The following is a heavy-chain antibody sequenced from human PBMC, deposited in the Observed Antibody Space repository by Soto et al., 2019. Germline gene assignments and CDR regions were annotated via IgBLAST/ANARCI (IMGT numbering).Heavy chain of an antibody. CDR1: GFTFSSYG. Sequence: PGGSLRLSCAASGFTFSSYGMHWVRQAPGKGLEWVAVISYDGSNKYYADSVKGRFTISRDNSKNTLYLQMNSLRAEDTAVYYCAKDPYYYGSGSLSPSAYYYYYMDVWGKGTTVTV. D-gene: IGHD3-10*01. J-gene: IGHJ6*03. CDR2: ISYDGSNK. CDR3: AKDPYYYGSGSLSPSAYYYYYMDV. V-gene: IGHV3-30*18.